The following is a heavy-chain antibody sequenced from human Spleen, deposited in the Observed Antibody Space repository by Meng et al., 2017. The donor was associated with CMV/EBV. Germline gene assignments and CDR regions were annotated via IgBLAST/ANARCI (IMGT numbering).Heavy chain of an antibody. CDR1: GYTLTELA. CDR2: FDPEDGEI. V-gene: IGHV1-24*01. J-gene: IGHJ5*02. D-gene: IGHD2-2*01. Sequence: ASVKVSCKVSGYTLTELAMHWVRQAPGKGLEWMGGFDPEDGEIIYAQKFQGRVTMTEDTSTDTAYMQLSSLRSEDTAVYYCATWDFVIVPGANNRYNWFDPWGQGTLVTVSS. CDR3: ATWDFVIVPGANNRYNWFDP.